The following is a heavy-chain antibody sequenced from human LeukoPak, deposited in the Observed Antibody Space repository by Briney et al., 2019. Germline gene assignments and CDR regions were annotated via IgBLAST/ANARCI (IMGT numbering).Heavy chain of an antibody. CDR3: AKASWVSSADAVL. D-gene: IGHD3-16*01. Sequence: GGSLRLSCAASGFTFSSYAMSWVREAPARGLEWVSSLRGNGDTFYADSVKGRFTLSRDDSRNTVYLQLNDLRVEDTAVYYCAKASWVSSADAVLWGQGTVVTVFS. CDR2: LRGNGDT. CDR1: GFTFSSYA. J-gene: IGHJ4*02. V-gene: IGHV3-23*01.